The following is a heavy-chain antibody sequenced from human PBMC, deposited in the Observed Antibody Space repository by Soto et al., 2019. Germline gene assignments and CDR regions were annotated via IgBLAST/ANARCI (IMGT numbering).Heavy chain of an antibody. CDR2: INHSGST. V-gene: IGHV4-34*01. D-gene: IGHD3-3*01. CDR3: ARGLFGVAQLGWFDP. CDR1: GGSFSGYY. Sequence: PSETLSLTCAVYGGSFSGYYWSWIRQPPGKGLEWIGEINHSGSTNYNPSLKSRVTISVDTSKNQFSLKLSSVTAADTAVYYCARGLFGVAQLGWFDPWGQGTLVTVS. J-gene: IGHJ5*02.